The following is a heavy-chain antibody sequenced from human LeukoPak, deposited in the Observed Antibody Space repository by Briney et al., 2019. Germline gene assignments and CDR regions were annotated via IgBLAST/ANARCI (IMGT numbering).Heavy chain of an antibody. V-gene: IGHV4-34*01. Sequence: PSETLSLTCAVYGGSFSGYYWSWIRQPPGKGLEWIGEINHSGSTNYNPSLKSRVTISVDTSKNQFSLKPSSVTAADTAVYYCARVVGATDYWGQGTLVTVSS. CDR1: GGSFSGYY. D-gene: IGHD1-26*01. CDR2: INHSGST. J-gene: IGHJ4*02. CDR3: ARVVGATDY.